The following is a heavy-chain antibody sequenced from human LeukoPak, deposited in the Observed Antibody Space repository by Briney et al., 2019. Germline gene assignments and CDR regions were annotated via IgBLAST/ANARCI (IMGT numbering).Heavy chain of an antibody. CDR2: IRYDGSNK. J-gene: IGHJ4*02. V-gene: IGHV3-30*02. CDR3: AKDSVRTTVTTPLDY. D-gene: IGHD4-11*01. CDR1: GFTFSSYG. Sequence: GGSLRLSCAASGFTFSSYGMHWVRQAPGKGPEWVAFIRYDGSNKYYADSVKGRFTISRDNSKNTLYLQMNSLRAEDTAVYYCAKDSVRTTVTTPLDYWGQGTLVTVSS.